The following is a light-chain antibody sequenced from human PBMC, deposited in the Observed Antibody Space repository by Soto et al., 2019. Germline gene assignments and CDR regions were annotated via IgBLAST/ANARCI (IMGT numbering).Light chain of an antibody. J-gene: IGKJ5*01. CDR1: QSLRRSY. CDR3: QQYETSPPIT. Sequence: ELVLTQSPGTLSLSPGERATLSCRASQSLRRSYLAWYQQKPGQAPRLLISDASRRATGIPDRFSGSGSGTDFTLTISRLEPDDFAVYYCQQYETSPPITFGQGTRLEIK. V-gene: IGKV3-20*01. CDR2: DAS.